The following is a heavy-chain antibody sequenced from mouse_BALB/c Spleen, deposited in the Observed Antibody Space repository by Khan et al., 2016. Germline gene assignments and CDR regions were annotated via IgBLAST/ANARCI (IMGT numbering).Heavy chain of an antibody. D-gene: IGHD2-2*01. CDR1: GFSITSDYA. CDR2: ISYRGST. V-gene: IGHV3-2*02. CDR3: ASDPYGYDVAWFAY. J-gene: IGHJ3*01. Sequence: EVQLQESGPGLVKPSQSLSLTCTVTGFSITSDYAWNWIRQFPGNKLEWMGYISYRGSTNYNPSLNSRISITRDTSKNQFFLQLNSVTTEDTATYFCASDPYGYDVAWFAYWGQGTLVSVSA.